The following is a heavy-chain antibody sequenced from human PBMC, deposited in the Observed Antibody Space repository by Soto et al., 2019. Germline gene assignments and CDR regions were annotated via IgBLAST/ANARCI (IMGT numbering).Heavy chain of an antibody. V-gene: IGHV1-69*01. CDR3: ARAEGYSSSSLHY. D-gene: IGHD6-6*01. J-gene: IGHJ4*02. CDR2: IIPICGTA. CDR1: GGTFSSYA. Sequence: QVQLVQSGAEVKKPGSSVKVSCKASGGTFSSYAISWVRQAPGQGLEWMGGIIPICGTANYAQQFQGRVTITTDESRITAYMELSSLRSEDTAAYSCARAEGYSSSSLHYCGQGTLVTVSA.